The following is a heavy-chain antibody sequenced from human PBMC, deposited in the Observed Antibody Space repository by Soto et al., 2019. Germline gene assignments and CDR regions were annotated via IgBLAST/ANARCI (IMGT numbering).Heavy chain of an antibody. D-gene: IGHD1-26*01. CDR1: GYTFTAQY. V-gene: IGHV1-2*02. CDR3: AKGDSRWVSWFVS. CDR2: INPTTGAT. J-gene: IGHJ5*01. Sequence: QAQLVQSGAEVKKPGASVKVSCQASGYTFTAQYLHWVRKAPGEGLEWMGWINPTTGATRYAQKFQGRVALTRDRSMSTAYVEARRLSPGVTAVYCCAKGDSRWVSWFVSWGQGTLVTVSS.